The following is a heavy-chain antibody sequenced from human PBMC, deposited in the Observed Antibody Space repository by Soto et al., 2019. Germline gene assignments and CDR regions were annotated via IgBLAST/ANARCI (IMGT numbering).Heavy chain of an antibody. J-gene: IGHJ6*02. CDR3: AKGITIFGVGLTRYYYCGMDG. V-gene: IGHV3-23*01. CDR2: ISGSGGST. CDR1: GFTFSSYA. D-gene: IGHD3-3*01. Sequence: PGGSLRLSCAASGFTFSSYAMSWVRQAPGKGLEWVSAISGSGGSTYYADSVKGRFTISRDNSKNTLYLQMNSLRAEDTAVYYCAKGITIFGVGLTRYYYCGMDGGGQGTAVSV.